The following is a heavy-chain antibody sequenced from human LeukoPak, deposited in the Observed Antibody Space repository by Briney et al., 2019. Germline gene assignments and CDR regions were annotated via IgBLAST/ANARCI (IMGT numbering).Heavy chain of an antibody. J-gene: IGHJ4*02. CDR2: IKYDGTHK. V-gene: IGHV3-7*01. D-gene: IGHD3-22*01. CDR3: ASSHDSSGND. CDR1: GFSFSSYW. Sequence: GGSLRLSCVASGFSFSSYWMAWVRLAPGKGLEWVANIKYDGTHKFYADSVKGRFTISRDNAKNSLFLEMNSLRADDTAVYFCASSHDSSGNDWGQGTLVAVSS.